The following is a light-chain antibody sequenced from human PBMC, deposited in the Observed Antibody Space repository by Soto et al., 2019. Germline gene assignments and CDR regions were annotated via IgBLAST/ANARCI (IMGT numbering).Light chain of an antibody. J-gene: IGKJ2*01. V-gene: IGKV1-5*03. CDR3: QQYDTYPYT. Sequence: DIQMTQSPSTLSASVGDRVTITCRASQSISYWLAWYQQKSGKAPKLLIYKASSLQSGVPSRFSGSGSGTEITLTVSSLQPDDFATYYCQQYDTYPYTFGQGTKLEIQ. CDR1: QSISYW. CDR2: KAS.